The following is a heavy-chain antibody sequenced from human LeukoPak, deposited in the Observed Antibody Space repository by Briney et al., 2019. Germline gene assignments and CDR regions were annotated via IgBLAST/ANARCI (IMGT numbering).Heavy chain of an antibody. V-gene: IGHV4-34*01. CDR2: INRSGST. CDR3: ARDDVRCSGGSCYSDSAFDI. CDR1: GGSFSGYY. J-gene: IGHJ3*02. Sequence: SETLSLTCAVYGGSFSGYYWSWIRQPPGKGLEWIGEINRSGSTNYNPSLKSRVTISVDTSKNQFSLKLSSVTAADTAVYYCARDDVRCSGGSCYSDSAFDIWGQGTMVTVSS. D-gene: IGHD2-15*01.